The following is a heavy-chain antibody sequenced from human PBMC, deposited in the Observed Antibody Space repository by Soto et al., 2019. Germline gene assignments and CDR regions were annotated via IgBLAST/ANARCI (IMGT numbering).Heavy chain of an antibody. CDR2: IYPGDSDT. Sequence: GASLKISCKGSGYSVTSYWIGWVRQIPGKGLEWMGIIYPGDSDTRYSPSFQGQVTISADKSISTAYLQWSSLKASDTATYYCARLDRYYYYGMDVWGQGTTVTVS. CDR3: ARLDRYYYYGMDV. J-gene: IGHJ6*02. V-gene: IGHV5-51*01. CDR1: GYSVTSYW.